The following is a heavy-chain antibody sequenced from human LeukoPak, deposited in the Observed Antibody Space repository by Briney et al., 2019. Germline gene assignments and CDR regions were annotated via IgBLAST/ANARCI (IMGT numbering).Heavy chain of an antibody. CDR2: INHSGST. CDR1: GGSFSGYY. J-gene: IGHJ6*03. V-gene: IGHV4-34*01. D-gene: IGHD2-15*01. CDR3: ARGEWWSPPKSMDV. Sequence: PSETLSLTCAVYGGSFSGYYWSWIRQPPGKGLEWIGEINHSGSTNYNPSLKSRVTISVDTSKNQFSLKLSSVPAADTAVYYCARGEWWSPPKSMDVWGKGTTVTVSS.